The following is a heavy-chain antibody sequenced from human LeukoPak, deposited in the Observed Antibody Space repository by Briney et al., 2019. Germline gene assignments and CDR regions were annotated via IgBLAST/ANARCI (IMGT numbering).Heavy chain of an antibody. CDR2: IKQDGSEE. Sequence: GGSLRLSCAASGFTFSSYWMSWVRQAPGKGLEWVANIKQDGSEEYYVDSVKGRFTISRDNSKNTLYLQMNSLRAGDTAVYYCAKPHFDDWGQGTLVTVSS. J-gene: IGHJ4*02. V-gene: IGHV3-7*01. CDR1: GFTFSSYW. CDR3: AKPHFDD.